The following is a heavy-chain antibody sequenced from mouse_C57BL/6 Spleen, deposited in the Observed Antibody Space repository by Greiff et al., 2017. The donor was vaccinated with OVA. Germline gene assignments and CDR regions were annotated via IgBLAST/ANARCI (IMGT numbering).Heavy chain of an antibody. CDR2: IYPGNSDT. CDR3: TGVKNQGAMDY. J-gene: IGHJ4*01. D-gene: IGHD2-13*01. CDR1: GYTFTSYW. V-gene: IGHV1-5*01. Sequence: VQLKQSGTVLARPGASVKMSCKTSGYTFTSYWMHWVKQRPGQGLEWIGAIYPGNSDTSYNQKFKGKAKLTAVTSASTAYMALSSLTNEDAAVYYRTGVKNQGAMDYWGQGTSVTVSS.